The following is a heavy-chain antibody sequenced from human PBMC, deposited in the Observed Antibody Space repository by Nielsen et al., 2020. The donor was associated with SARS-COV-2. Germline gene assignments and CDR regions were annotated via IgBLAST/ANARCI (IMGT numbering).Heavy chain of an antibody. D-gene: IGHD1-14*01. CDR2: INPSGGST. J-gene: IGHJ5*02. CDR3: ARAGYKNNWFDP. V-gene: IGHV1-46*01. CDR1: GYTFTSYG. Sequence: ASVKVSCKASGYTFTSYGISWVRQAPGQGLEWMGIINPSGGSTSYAQKFQGRVTMTRDTSTSTVYMELSSLRSEDTAVYYCARAGYKNNWFDPWGQGTLVTVSS.